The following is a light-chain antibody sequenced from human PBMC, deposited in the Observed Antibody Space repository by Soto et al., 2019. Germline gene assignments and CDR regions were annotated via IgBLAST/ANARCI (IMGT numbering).Light chain of an antibody. CDR2: DAS. J-gene: IGKJ2*01. V-gene: IGKV1-33*01. CDR3: QQYHSVPYT. Sequence: DIQMTQSPSSLSASVGDRVTITCQASQDISNYLNWYQQKPGKAPKLLIYDASNLETGVPSRFSGSGSGTDFTFTISSLQPEDIATYYCQQYHSVPYTFGQGTKLEI. CDR1: QDISNY.